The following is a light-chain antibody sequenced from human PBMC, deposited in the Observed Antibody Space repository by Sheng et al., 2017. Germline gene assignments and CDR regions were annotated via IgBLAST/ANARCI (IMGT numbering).Light chain of an antibody. V-gene: IGLV1-47*01. CDR1: SSNIGSNY. CDR2: MND. J-gene: IGLJ2*01. Sequence: QSVLTQPPSASGTPGQRVTISCSGSSSNIGSNYVYWYQQLPGTAPKLLIYMNDQRPSGVPDRFSGSKSGTSASLAISGLRSEDEGDYYCATWDNSLRVLVFGGGTKLTVL. CDR3: ATWDNSLRVLV.